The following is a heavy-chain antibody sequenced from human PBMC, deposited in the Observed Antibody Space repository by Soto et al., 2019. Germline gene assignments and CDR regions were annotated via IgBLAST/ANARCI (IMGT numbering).Heavy chain of an antibody. CDR2: ISYDGSNK. CDR3: AKHIREDTAMVRGGTGYYYYGMDV. D-gene: IGHD5-18*01. CDR1: GFTFSSYG. V-gene: IGHV3-30*18. J-gene: IGHJ6*02. Sequence: SLRLSCAASGFTFSSYGMHWVRQAPGKGLEWVAVISYDGSNKYYADSVKGRFAISRDNSKNTLYLQMNSLRAEDTAVYYCAKHIREDTAMVRGGTGYYYYGMDVWGQGNTVTVSS.